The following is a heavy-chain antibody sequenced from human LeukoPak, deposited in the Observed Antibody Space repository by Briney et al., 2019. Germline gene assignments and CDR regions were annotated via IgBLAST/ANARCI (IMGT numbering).Heavy chain of an antibody. CDR3: ARSVGYCGYGIDY. Sequence: GASVKVSCKASGGTFSSYTISWVRQAPGQGLEWMGGIIPIFGTTNYAQKFQGRVTITADDSTSTAYMELSSLRSEDTAVYYCARSVGYCGYGIDYWGQGTLVTVSS. CDR2: IIPIFGTT. D-gene: IGHD5-12*01. CDR1: GGTFSSYT. J-gene: IGHJ4*02. V-gene: IGHV1-69*01.